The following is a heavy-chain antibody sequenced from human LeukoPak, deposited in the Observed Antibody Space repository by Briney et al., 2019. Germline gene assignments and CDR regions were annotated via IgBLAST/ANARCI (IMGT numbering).Heavy chain of an antibody. CDR2: IYYSGST. Sequence: SETLSLTCTVSGGSNNSYYWSWIRQPPGKGLEWIGYIYYSGSTYYNPSLKSRVTISVDTSKNQFSLKLSSVTAADTAVYYCARVTIDSSGYLFKEGRYYFDYWGQGTLVTVSS. CDR1: GGSNNSYY. CDR3: ARVTIDSSGYLFKEGRYYFDY. V-gene: IGHV4-59*12. D-gene: IGHD3-22*01. J-gene: IGHJ4*02.